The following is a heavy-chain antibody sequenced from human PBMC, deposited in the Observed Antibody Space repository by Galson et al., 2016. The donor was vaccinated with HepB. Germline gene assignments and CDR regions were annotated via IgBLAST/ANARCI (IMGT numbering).Heavy chain of an antibody. CDR2: ISAYNGDI. CDR1: GFNFNDYG. Sequence: SVKVSCKASGFNFNDYGIHWVRQAPGQGLEWMGWISAYNGDIRYAERLQGRVTMTKDTSTSTTYMELRSLRSDDTAVYYCARSSSGCFAYDYWGQGTLITVSS. D-gene: IGHD6-19*01. CDR3: ARSSSGCFAYDY. J-gene: IGHJ4*02. V-gene: IGHV1-18*01.